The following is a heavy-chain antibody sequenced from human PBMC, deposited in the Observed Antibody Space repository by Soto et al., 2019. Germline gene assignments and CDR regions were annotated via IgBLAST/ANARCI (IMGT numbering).Heavy chain of an antibody. CDR2: IYFRGNT. J-gene: IGHJ4*02. D-gene: IGHD4-4*01. V-gene: IGHV4-31*03. Sequence: PSETLSLTCSVSGDSISRIDYYWTWIRQHPEKGLEWIGNIYFRGNTYYSPSLESRLTISVDTSKNQFSLKLTPVTAADTAVYYCAREYSSTYSRYFDYWGQGTLVTVSS. CDR1: GDSISRIDYY. CDR3: AREYSSTYSRYFDY.